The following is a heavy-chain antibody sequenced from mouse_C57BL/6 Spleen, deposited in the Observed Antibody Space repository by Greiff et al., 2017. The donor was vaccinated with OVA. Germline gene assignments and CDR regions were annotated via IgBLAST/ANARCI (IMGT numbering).Heavy chain of an antibody. CDR1: GFSLTSYG. CDR3: ARNWDGNAMDY. J-gene: IGHJ4*01. V-gene: IGHV2-6*03. Sequence: VKLVESGPGLVAPSQSLSITCTVSGFSLTSYGVHWVRQPPGKGLEWLVVLCRDGSTTYTSALKSRRSISKDNSKSQVFLKMNSRQTDDTAMYYCARNWDGNAMDYWGQGTSVTVSS. CDR2: LCRDGST. D-gene: IGHD4-1*01.